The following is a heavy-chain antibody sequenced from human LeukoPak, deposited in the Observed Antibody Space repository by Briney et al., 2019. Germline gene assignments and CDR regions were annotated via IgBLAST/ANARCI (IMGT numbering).Heavy chain of an antibody. Sequence: ASVKVSCKASGYTFTGYYMHWLRQAPGQGLAWMGRINPNSGGTNYAQKFQGRVTMTRDTSISTAYMELSRLRSDDTAVYYCARVSGAVAALPYDYWGQGTLVTVSS. V-gene: IGHV1-2*06. CDR2: INPNSGGT. D-gene: IGHD6-19*01. CDR1: GYTFTGYY. J-gene: IGHJ4*02. CDR3: ARVSGAVAALPYDY.